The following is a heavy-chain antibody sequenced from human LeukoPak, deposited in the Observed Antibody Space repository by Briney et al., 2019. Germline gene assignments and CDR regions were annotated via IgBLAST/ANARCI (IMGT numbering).Heavy chain of an antibody. J-gene: IGHJ4*02. CDR1: GFTFSSSA. D-gene: IGHD3-22*01. CDR3: AKSYDSSGYYLLFDY. Sequence: GGSLRLSCSASGFTFSSSAMSWVRQAPGKGLEWVSAISGGGANTYYADSVKGRFTISRDNSKNTLYLQMNSLRAEDTAVYYCAKSYDSSGYYLLFDYWGQGTLVTVSS. V-gene: IGHV3-23*01. CDR2: ISGGGANT.